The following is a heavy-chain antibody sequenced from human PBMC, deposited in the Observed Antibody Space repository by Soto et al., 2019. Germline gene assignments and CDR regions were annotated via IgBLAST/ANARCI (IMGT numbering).Heavy chain of an antibody. V-gene: IGHV4-39*01. CDR1: GGSISSSSYY. J-gene: IGHJ4*02. Sequence: SETLSLTCTVSGGSISSSSYYWGWIRQPPGKGLEWIGSIYYSGSTYYNPSLKSRVTISVDTSKNQFSLKLSSVTAADTAVYYCASLRYFDSGRLEFDYWGQGTLVTVSS. D-gene: IGHD3-9*01. CDR2: IYYSGST. CDR3: ASLRYFDSGRLEFDY.